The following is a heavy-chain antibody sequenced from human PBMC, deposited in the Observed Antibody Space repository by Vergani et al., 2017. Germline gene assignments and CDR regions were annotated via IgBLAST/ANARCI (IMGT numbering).Heavy chain of an antibody. V-gene: IGHV3-53*04. CDR1: GFTVSSNY. D-gene: IGHD5-24*01. Sequence: EVQLVESGGGLVQPGGSLRLSCAASGFTVSSNYMSWVRQAPGKGLEWVSVIYSGGSTYYADSVKGRFTISRHNSKNTLYLQMNSLRAEDTAVYYCARDKGGLQSGGYYYYGMDVWGQGTTVTVSS. CDR3: ARDKGGLQSGGYYYYGMDV. J-gene: IGHJ6*02. CDR2: IYSGGST.